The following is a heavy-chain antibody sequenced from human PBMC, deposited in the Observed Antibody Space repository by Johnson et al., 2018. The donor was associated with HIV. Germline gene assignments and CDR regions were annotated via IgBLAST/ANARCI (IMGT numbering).Heavy chain of an antibody. V-gene: IGHV3-30-3*01. CDR3: ARSHRRYSYAGGAAFDI. D-gene: IGHD5-18*01. CDR2: ISYDGSNK. Sequence: QVQLVESGGGVVQPGRSLRLSCAASGFTFSSYAMHWVRQAPGKGLEWVAVISYDGSNKYYADSVKGRFTISRDNSKNTLYLQMNSLRAEDTAVYYCARSHRRYSYAGGAAFDIWGQGTMVTVSS. J-gene: IGHJ3*02. CDR1: GFTFSSYA.